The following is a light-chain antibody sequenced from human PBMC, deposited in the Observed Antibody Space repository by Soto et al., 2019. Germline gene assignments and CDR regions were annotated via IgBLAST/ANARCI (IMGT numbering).Light chain of an antibody. CDR3: QQRSNWPPIT. Sequence: IVMTQSPATLSVSPWERATLSCRASQSVGSNVAWYQQKPGQAPRLLRYGASSRATGIPARFSGSGSGTDFTLTISSLEPEDFAVYYCQQRSNWPPITFGQGTRLEIK. CDR2: GAS. J-gene: IGKJ5*01. V-gene: IGKV3-11*01. CDR1: QSVGSN.